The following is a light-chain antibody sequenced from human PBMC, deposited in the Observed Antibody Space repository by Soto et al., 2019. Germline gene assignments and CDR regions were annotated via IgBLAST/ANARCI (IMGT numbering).Light chain of an antibody. J-gene: IGKJ2*01. CDR1: QNINNW. CDR2: GAS. Sequence: DTPMTQSPSTLSASVGDTVTITCRARQNINNWLAWYQQKPEKVPKLLIYGASTLEDGVPSRCSGSRSGTEFTLTINSLQPDDFATYYCQRYDGYFGQGTKLEIK. V-gene: IGKV1-5*01. CDR3: QRYDGY.